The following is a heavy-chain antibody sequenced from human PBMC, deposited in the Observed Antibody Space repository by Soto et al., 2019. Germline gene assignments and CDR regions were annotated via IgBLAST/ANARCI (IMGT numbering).Heavy chain of an antibody. CDR2: ISSSSSTI. J-gene: IGHJ6*02. D-gene: IGHD2-15*01. V-gene: IGHV3-48*01. CDR3: ARVSPRYCSGGSCYSSPLHYGMDV. CDR1: GFTFSSYS. Sequence: EVQLVESGGGLVQPGGSLRLSCAASGFTFSSYSMNWVRQAPGKGLEWVSYISSSSSTIYYADSVKGRITISRDNAKNSLYLHMNSLRGEDTAVYYCARVSPRYCSGGSCYSSPLHYGMDVWGQGTTVTVSS.